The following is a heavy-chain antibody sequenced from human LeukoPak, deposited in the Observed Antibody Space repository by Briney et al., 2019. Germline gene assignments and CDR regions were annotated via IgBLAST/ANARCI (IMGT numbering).Heavy chain of an antibody. CDR2: INHSGST. D-gene: IGHD1-26*01. CDR1: GGSFSGYY. V-gene: IGHV4-34*01. J-gene: IGHJ5*02. CDR3: ARAPWGPGYNWFDP. Sequence: PSETLSLTCAVYGGSFSGYYWSWIRQPPGKGLEWIGEINHSGSTNYNPSLKSRVTISVDTSKNQFSLKLSSVTAADTAVYYCARAPWGPGYNWFDPWGQGTLVTVSS.